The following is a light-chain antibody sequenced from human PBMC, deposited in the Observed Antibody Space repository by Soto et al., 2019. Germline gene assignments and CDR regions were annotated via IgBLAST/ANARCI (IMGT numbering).Light chain of an antibody. CDR2: VAS. CDR1: QRISGSN. Sequence: EIVFTQSPCTLSLRTGKRATLSCRASQRISGSNLGWYQQRPGQAPSLLIYVASKRTSGVPDRFSGSGSGTDFTLTISRLEPEDFAVYYCQHSGSSPAFGQGTNVDI. V-gene: IGKV3-20*01. CDR3: QHSGSSPA. J-gene: IGKJ1*01.